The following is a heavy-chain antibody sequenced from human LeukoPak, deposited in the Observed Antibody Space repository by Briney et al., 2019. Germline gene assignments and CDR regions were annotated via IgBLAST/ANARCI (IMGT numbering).Heavy chain of an antibody. J-gene: IGHJ3*02. Sequence: GGSLRLSCAASGFTFSDYYMTWIRQAPGKGLEWVSYISGSGSDTNYADSVKGRFTISRDNAKNSLYLQMNSLRAEDTAVYYCAREEMATTGTFDIWGQGTMVTVSS. CDR3: AREEMATTGTFDI. D-gene: IGHD5-24*01. CDR2: ISGSGSDT. CDR1: GFTFSDYY. V-gene: IGHV3-11*06.